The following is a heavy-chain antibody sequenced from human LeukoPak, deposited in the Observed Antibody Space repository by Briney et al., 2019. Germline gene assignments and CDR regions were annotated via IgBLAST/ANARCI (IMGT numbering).Heavy chain of an antibody. J-gene: IGHJ4*02. Sequence: SQTLSLTCAVSGGSIGSGGYSWSWIRQPPGKGLECLGYIYHDGSTYYNSSLKSRLSMSVGPSKNQFSLKLSSVTAADPARILRPRVVSESLTGYYIVPYFGYWGQGTLVTVSS. CDR2: IYHDGST. CDR3: PRVVSESLTGYYIVPYFGY. D-gene: IGHD3-9*01. V-gene: IGHV4-30-2*01. CDR1: GGSIGSGGYS.